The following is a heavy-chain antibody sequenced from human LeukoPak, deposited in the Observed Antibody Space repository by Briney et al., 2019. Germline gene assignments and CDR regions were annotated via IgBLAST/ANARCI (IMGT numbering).Heavy chain of an antibody. D-gene: IGHD2-2*01. CDR2: IYTSGST. CDR3: AREPPVVPAAMDV. J-gene: IGHJ6*03. V-gene: IGHV4-61*02. Sequence: PSETLSLTCTVSGGSISSRGYYWSWIRQPAGKGLEWIGRIYTSGSTNYNPSPKSRVTMSVDTSKNQFSLKLSSVTAADTAVYYCAREPPVVPAAMDVWGKGTTVTVSS. CDR1: GGSISSRGYY.